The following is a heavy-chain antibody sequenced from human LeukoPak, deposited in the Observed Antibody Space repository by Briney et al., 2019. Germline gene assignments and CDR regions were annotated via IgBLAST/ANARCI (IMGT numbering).Heavy chain of an antibody. CDR1: GYTFTGYY. D-gene: IGHD3-10*01. J-gene: IGHJ4*02. CDR2: INPNSGGT. V-gene: IGHV1-2*02. CDR3: AISNGSGSFSRYYFDY. Sequence: ASVKVSCKASGYTFTGYYMYWVRQAPGQGLEWMGWINPNSGGTNYAQKFQGRVTMTRDTSISTAYMELSRLRSDDTAVYYCAISNGSGSFSRYYFDYWGQGTLVTVSS.